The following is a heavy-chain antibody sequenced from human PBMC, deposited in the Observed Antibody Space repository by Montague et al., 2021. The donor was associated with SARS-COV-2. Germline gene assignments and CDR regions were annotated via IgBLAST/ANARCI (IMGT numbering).Heavy chain of an antibody. CDR3: ARDGYYDNSGYYARDAFDI. CDR2: IYYSGST. CDR1: GGSISSYY. J-gene: IGHJ3*02. V-gene: IGHV4-59*01. Sequence: SETLSLTCTVSGGSISSYYWSWIRQPPGKGLEWIGYIYYSGSTNYNPSLKSRVTISVDTSKNQFSLKLRSVTAADTAVYYCARDGYYDNSGYYARDAFDIWGQGTMVTVSS. D-gene: IGHD3-22*01.